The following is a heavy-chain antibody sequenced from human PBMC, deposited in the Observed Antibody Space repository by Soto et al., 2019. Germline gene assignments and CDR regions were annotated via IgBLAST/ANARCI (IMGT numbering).Heavy chain of an antibody. D-gene: IGHD2-2*01. CDR1: GDTFSRYS. Sequence: GASVKVSCKASGDTFSRYSITWVRQAPGHGLEWIGRIIPIFGIPTYAQKFQGRVTFTADESTSRAYMELSSLRSDDTAVYYCAREDRDRETGLVPAAIDGMDVWGQGTTVTVSS. J-gene: IGHJ6*02. CDR2: IIPIFGIP. CDR3: AREDRDRETGLVPAAIDGMDV. V-gene: IGHV1-69*13.